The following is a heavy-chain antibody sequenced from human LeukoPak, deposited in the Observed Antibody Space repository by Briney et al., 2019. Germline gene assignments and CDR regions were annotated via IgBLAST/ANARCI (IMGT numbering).Heavy chain of an antibody. V-gene: IGHV3-53*04. CDR2: IYSGGST. J-gene: IGHJ6*02. D-gene: IGHD2-15*01. CDR3: ARSPRFRRWPDYYSYYGMDV. CDR1: GFTVSSNY. Sequence: GGSLRLSCAASGFTVSSNYMSWVRQAPGKGLEWVSVIYSGGSTYYADSVKGRFTISRHNSKNTLYLQMNSLRAENTAVYYCARSPRFRRWPDYYSYYGMDVWGQGPTGTGSS.